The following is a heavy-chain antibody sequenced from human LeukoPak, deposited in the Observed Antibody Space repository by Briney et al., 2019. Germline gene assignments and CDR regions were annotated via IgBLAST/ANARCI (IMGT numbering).Heavy chain of an antibody. Sequence: GGSLRLSCAASGFTFSSYGMHWVRQAPGKGLEWVAFIRYDGSNKYYGDSVKGRFTISRDNSKNTLYVQMNSLRAEDTAVYYCTMQWPVGDRSYYFDYWGQGTLVTVSS. CDR1: GFTFSSYG. J-gene: IGHJ4*02. CDR2: IRYDGSNK. CDR3: TMQWPVGDRSYYFDY. D-gene: IGHD6-19*01. V-gene: IGHV3-30*02.